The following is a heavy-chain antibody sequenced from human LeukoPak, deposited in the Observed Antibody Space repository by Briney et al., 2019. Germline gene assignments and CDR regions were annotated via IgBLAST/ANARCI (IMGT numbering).Heavy chain of an antibody. CDR1: GGSISSYY. CDR3: ARDPVNGNWFDP. Sequence: PSETLSLTCTVSGGSISSYYWSWIRQPPGKGLEWIGYIYYSGSTNYNPSLKSRVTISVDTSKNQFSLKLSSVTAADTAVYYCARDPVNGNWFDPWGQGTLVTVSS. CDR2: IYYSGST. D-gene: IGHD4-23*01. V-gene: IGHV4-59*01. J-gene: IGHJ5*02.